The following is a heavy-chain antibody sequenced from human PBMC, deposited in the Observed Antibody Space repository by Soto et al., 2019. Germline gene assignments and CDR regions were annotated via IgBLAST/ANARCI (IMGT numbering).Heavy chain of an antibody. V-gene: IGHV1-8*01. CDR2: INLNSGDT. Sequence: QVQLVQSGAEVKKPGASVKVSCKASVYTFTSYDINWVRQAAGQGLEWMGWINLNSGDTDSAQKFQGRLTMTRDTSISTAYMELSSLTSEDTAVYYCARGRGWRDDWGQGTLVTVSS. J-gene: IGHJ4*02. CDR1: VYTFTSYD. D-gene: IGHD6-19*01. CDR3: ARGRGWRDD.